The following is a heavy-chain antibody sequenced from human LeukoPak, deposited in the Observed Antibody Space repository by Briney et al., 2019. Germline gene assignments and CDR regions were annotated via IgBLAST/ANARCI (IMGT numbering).Heavy chain of an antibody. D-gene: IGHD1-26*01. CDR1: GFTFSDYY. CDR2: INHSGST. CDR3: ARLPRRSVGFYAVGATKRDY. V-gene: IGHV4-34*01. Sequence: PGGSLRLSCAASGFTFSDYYMSWIRQPPGKGLEWIGEINHSGSTNYNPSLKSRVTISVDTSKNQFSLKLSSVTAADTAVYYCARLPRRSVGFYAVGATKRDYWGQGTLVTVSS. J-gene: IGHJ4*02.